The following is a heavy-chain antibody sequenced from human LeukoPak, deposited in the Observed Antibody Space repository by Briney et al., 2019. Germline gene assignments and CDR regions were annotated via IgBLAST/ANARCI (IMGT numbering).Heavy chain of an antibody. CDR3: AKDHNHASIGGDY. CDR2: ISYDGSNK. CDR1: GFTFSSYG. V-gene: IGHV3-30*18. J-gene: IGHJ4*02. D-gene: IGHD3-16*01. Sequence: GGSLRLSCAASGFTFSSYGMHWVRQAPGKGLEWVAVISYDGSNKYCADSVKGRFTISRDNSKNTLYLQMNSLRAEDTAVYYCAKDHNHASIGGDYWGQGTLVTVSS.